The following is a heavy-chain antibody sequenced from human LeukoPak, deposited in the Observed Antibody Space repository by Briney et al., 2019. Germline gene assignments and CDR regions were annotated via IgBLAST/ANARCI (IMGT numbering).Heavy chain of an antibody. J-gene: IGHJ6*02. CDR3: ARDGDGGYYYYGMDV. CDR1: GFTFSNYS. D-gene: IGHD4-23*01. CDR2: ISSSSSTI. Sequence: GGSLRLSCAASGFTFSNYSMNWVRQAPGKGLEWVSYISSSSSTIYYADSVKGRFTISRDNAKNSLYLQMNSLRAEDTAVYYCARDGDGGYYYYGMDVWGQGTTVTVSS. V-gene: IGHV3-48*01.